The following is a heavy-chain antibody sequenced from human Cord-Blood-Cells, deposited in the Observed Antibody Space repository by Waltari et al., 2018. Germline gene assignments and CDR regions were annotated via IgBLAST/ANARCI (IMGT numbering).Heavy chain of an antibody. Sequence: EVQLVESGGGLVKPGGSLRLSCAASGFTFSNSWMSWVRQATGKGLEWVGRIKRKTDGGTTDYAAPVKGRFTISRDDSKYTLYLQMNSLKTEDTAVYYCTTEVYSSSWYWCQGTLVTVSS. CDR2: IKRKTDGGTT. CDR1: GFTFSNSW. D-gene: IGHD6-13*01. V-gene: IGHV3-15*01. J-gene: IGHJ4*02. CDR3: TTEVYSSSWY.